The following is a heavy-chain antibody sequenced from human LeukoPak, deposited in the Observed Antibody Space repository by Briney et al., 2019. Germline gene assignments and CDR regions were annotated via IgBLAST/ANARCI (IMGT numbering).Heavy chain of an antibody. CDR2: IYYSGST. CDR3: ASLTYDSSGYYSHD. CDR1: GGSISSYY. J-gene: IGHJ4*02. Sequence: KASETLSLTCTVSGGSISSYYWSWIRQPPGKGLGWIGYIYYSGSTNYNPSLKSRVTISVDTSKNQFSLKLSSVTAADTAVYYCASLTYDSSGYYSHDWGQGTLVTVSS. V-gene: IGHV4-59*01. D-gene: IGHD3-22*01.